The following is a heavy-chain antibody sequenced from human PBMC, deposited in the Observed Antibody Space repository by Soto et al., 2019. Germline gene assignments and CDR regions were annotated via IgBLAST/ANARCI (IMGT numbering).Heavy chain of an antibody. V-gene: IGHV5-51*01. Sequence: GESLKISCHASGYSFISHWIVWVRQMPGKVLEWIGLIFPADSDSRYSPLFRGQVTFSADRSTSTAYLQWSSLNASDTAMYFWARLYTRNFGSGTHLRGIQYYGLELGGQGTKDTVSS. D-gene: IGHD3-10*01. CDR2: IFPADSDS. CDR1: GYSFISHW. CDR3: ARLYTRNFGSGTHLRGIQYYGLEL. J-gene: IGHJ6*02.